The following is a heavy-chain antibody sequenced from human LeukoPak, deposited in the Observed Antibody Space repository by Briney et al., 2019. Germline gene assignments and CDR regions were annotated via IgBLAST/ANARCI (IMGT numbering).Heavy chain of an antibody. CDR1: GFTVSSNY. Sequence: AGGSLRLSCAASGFTVSSNYMSWVRQAPGKGLEWISVNIDGTTYYADSVKGRFTISRNQANNTLYLQMNTLRDEDTAVYYCARGPRYSFYWGQGTLVSVSS. D-gene: IGHD6-13*01. CDR3: ARGPRYSFY. J-gene: IGHJ4*02. V-gene: IGHV3-53*01. CDR2: NIDGTT.